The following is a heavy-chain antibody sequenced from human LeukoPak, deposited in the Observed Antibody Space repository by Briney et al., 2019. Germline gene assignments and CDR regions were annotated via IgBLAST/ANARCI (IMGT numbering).Heavy chain of an antibody. CDR1: GGTFSSYT. V-gene: IGHV1-69*13. CDR2: IIPFFGTA. D-gene: IGHD3-3*01. J-gene: IGHJ3*01. CDR3: ATSGRKVWSGYKDAFDV. Sequence: SMKVSCKASGGTFSSYTFSWVRQAPGQGLEWMGGIIPFFGTANYAQKFQRRVTITADESTNTVNMELSGLRSEATAMYYCATSGRKVWSGYKDAFDVWGQGTMVTVSS.